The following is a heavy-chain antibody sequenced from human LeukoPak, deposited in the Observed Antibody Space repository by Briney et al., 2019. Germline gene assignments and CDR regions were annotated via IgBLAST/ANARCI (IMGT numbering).Heavy chain of an antibody. CDR3: ARGDCSSTICYSPMDV. CDR2: IYTSGST. CDR1: GGSIAGTSFY. D-gene: IGHD2-2*01. V-gene: IGHV4-61*02. Sequence: SETPSLTCTVSGGSIAGTSFYWSWIRQPAGKGLEWIGRIYTSGSTNYNPSLKSRVTISLDTSKNQFSLKLSSVTAADTAVYYCARGDCSSTICYSPMDVWGTGTTVTVSS. J-gene: IGHJ6*03.